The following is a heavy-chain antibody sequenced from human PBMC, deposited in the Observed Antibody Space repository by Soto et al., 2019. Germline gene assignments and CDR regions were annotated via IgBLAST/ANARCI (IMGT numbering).Heavy chain of an antibody. CDR1: GGSISSGGYY. CDR3: ARDKSVAGKHHLDY. V-gene: IGHV4-31*03. CDR2: IYYSGST. J-gene: IGHJ4*02. Sequence: SETLSLTCTVSGGSISSGGYYWSWIRQHPGKGLEWIGYIYYSGSTYYDPSLKSRVTISVDTSKNQFSLKLSSVTAADTAVYYCARDKSVAGKHHLDYWGQGTLVTVSS. D-gene: IGHD6-19*01.